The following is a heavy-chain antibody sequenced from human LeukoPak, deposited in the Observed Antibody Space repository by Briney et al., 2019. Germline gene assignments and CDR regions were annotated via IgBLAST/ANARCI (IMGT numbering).Heavy chain of an antibody. J-gene: IGHJ4*02. D-gene: IGHD1-26*01. Sequence: PSETLSLTCTVSGGSISSSSYYWGWIRQPPGEGLEWIGSIFYSGTTYYNPSLKSRVTISVDTSENQFSLKLSSVTAADTAVYYCATDLGGGLFDYWGQGTLVTVSS. CDR3: ATDLGGGLFDY. V-gene: IGHV4-39*07. CDR1: GGSISSSSYY. CDR2: IFYSGTT.